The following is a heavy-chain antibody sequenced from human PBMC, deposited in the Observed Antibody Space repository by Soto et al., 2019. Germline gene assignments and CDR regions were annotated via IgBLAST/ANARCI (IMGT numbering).Heavy chain of an antibody. V-gene: IGHV3-23*01. Sequence: SLRLSCAASGFTFSSSAMSWVRQAPGKGLEWVSAISGSDGSTYYADSVEGRFTISSDNSKNKLYLQLNSLRSEDTAVYYCAKVQVLSTLKHFDYWGQGTLGTVAS. CDR3: AKVQVLSTLKHFDY. CDR1: GFTFSSSA. CDR2: ISGSDGST. J-gene: IGHJ4*02.